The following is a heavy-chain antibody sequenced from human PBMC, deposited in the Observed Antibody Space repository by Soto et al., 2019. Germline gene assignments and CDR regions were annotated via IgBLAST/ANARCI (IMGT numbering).Heavy chain of an antibody. CDR3: ARAESHPDEYYDFWSGFLGPDY. V-gene: IGHV1-46*03. CDR2: INPSGGST. J-gene: IGHJ4*02. D-gene: IGHD3-3*01. Sequence: GASVKVSCKASGYTFTSYYMHWVRQAPGQGLEWMGIINPSGGSTSYAQKFQGRVTMTRDTSTSTVYMELSSLRSEDTAVYYCARAESHPDEYYDFWSGFLGPDYWGQGTLVTVSS. CDR1: GYTFTSYY.